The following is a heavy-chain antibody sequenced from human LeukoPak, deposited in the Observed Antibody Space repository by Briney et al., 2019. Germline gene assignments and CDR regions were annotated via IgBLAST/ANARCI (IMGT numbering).Heavy chain of an antibody. Sequence: PSETLSLTCAVYGGSSSGYYWSWIRQPPGKGLEWIGEINHSGSTNYNPSLKSRVTISVDTSKNQFSLKLSSVTAADTAVYYCARVGYSSSWYGSRYNWFDPWGQGTLVTVSS. V-gene: IGHV4-34*01. D-gene: IGHD6-13*01. CDR1: GGSSSGYY. CDR2: INHSGST. CDR3: ARVGYSSSWYGSRYNWFDP. J-gene: IGHJ5*02.